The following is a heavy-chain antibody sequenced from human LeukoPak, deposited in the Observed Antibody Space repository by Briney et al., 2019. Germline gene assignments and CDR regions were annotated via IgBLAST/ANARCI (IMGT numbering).Heavy chain of an antibody. J-gene: IGHJ4*02. D-gene: IGHD2-21*01. Sequence: GGSLRLSCAASGFTFSGYAMSWVRQAPGKGLEWVSAISGSGGSTFYADSVKGRFTISRDNAKNTLYLQMNSLRAEDTAVYYCAREGFPYYFDYWGQGTLVTVSS. CDR3: AREGFPYYFDY. V-gene: IGHV3-23*01. CDR1: GFTFSGYA. CDR2: ISGSGGST.